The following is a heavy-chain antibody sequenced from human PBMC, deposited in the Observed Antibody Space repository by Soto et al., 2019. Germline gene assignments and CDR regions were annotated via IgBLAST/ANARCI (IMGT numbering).Heavy chain of an antibody. CDR2: ISSSGSTI. CDR3: ARDQGWIAAAGTTFDI. CDR1: GFTFSDYY. Sequence: GESLKISCAASGFTFSDYYMSWIRQAPGKGLEWVSYISSSGSTIYYADSVKGRFTISRDNAKNSLYLQMNSLRAEDTAVYYCARDQGWIAAAGTTFDIWGQGTMVTVSS. D-gene: IGHD6-13*01. J-gene: IGHJ3*02. V-gene: IGHV3-11*01.